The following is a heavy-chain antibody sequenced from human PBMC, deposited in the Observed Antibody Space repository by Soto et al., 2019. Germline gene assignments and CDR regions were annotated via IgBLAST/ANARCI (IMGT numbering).Heavy chain of an antibody. V-gene: IGHV2-5*02. CDR1: GFSLSTSGVG. J-gene: IGHJ5*02. D-gene: IGHD6-19*01. CDR3: AHTLSSPDSSGWSWVGWFDP. CDR2: IYWDDDK. Sequence: QITLKESGPTLVKPTQTLTLTCTFSGFSLSTSGVGVGWIRQPPGKALEWLALIYWDDDKRYSPSLKSRLTITKDTSKNQVVLTMTNMDPVDTATYYCAHTLSSPDSSGWSWVGWFDPWGQGTLVTVSS.